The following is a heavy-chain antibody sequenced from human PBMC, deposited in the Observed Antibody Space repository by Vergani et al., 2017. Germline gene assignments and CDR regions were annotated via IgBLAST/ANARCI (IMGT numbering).Heavy chain of an antibody. D-gene: IGHD3-3*01. V-gene: IGHV3-33*08. Sequence: VQLVESGGGLVQPGGSLRLSCAASGFTFSSYGMHWVRQAPGKGLEWVAVIWYDGSNKYYADSVKGRFTISRDNSKNTLYLQMNSLRAEDTAVYYCARDNAFWSASQDYYYGMDVWGQGTTVTVSS. J-gene: IGHJ6*02. CDR1: GFTFSSYG. CDR2: IWYDGSNK. CDR3: ARDNAFWSASQDYYYGMDV.